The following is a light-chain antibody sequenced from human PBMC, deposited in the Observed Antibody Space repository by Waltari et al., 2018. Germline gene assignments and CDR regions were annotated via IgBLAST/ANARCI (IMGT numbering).Light chain of an antibody. CDR3: QQYNDWS. J-gene: IGKJ2*01. CDR2: GAS. CDR1: QSVSTN. Sequence: EIVMTQSPATLSLSPGERATLSCRASQSVSTNLAWYQQKPGQAPRLLIYGASTRATGIPARFSGSGSGTEFTLTISSLQSEGFAVYYCQQYNDWSFGQGTKLEIK. V-gene: IGKV3-15*01.